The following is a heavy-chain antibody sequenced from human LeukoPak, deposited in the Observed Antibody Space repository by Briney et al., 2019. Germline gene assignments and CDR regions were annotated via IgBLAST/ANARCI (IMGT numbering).Heavy chain of an antibody. CDR2: INPNSGGT. CDR3: ARLLGYCSSTSCWGRNKRKNWFDP. D-gene: IGHD2-2*01. J-gene: IGHJ5*02. V-gene: IGHV1-2*02. Sequence: ASVSVSCKASGYTFTGYYMHWVRQAPGQGLEWMGWINPNSGGTNYAQKFQGRVTMTRDTSISTAYMELSRLRSDDTAVYYCARLLGYCSSTSCWGRNKRKNWFDPWGQGTLVTVSS. CDR1: GYTFTGYY.